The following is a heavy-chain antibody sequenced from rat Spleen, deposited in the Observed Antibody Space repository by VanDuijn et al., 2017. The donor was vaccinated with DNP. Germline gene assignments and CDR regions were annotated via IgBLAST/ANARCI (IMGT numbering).Heavy chain of an antibody. J-gene: IGHJ2*01. CDR1: GYSITSCCR. Sequence: EVQLQESGPGLVEPSQSLSLTCSVTGYSITSCCRWTWIRKFPGNKLEWMGYINSAGSTNYNPSHKGRISITSDTSKNQIFLQLNSVNTDDTATYYCARWRIGPHYFDSWGQGVMVTVSS. V-gene: IGHV3-3*01. CDR3: ARWRIGPHYFDS. D-gene: IGHD1-11*01. CDR2: INSAGST.